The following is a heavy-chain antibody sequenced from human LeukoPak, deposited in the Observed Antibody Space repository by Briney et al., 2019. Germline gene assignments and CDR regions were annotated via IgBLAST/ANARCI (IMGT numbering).Heavy chain of an antibody. CDR3: ARGHYYGSGQYYFDY. D-gene: IGHD3-10*01. CDR1: GFTFSSYS. Sequence: GGSLRLSCVASGFTFSSYSMNWVRQAPGKGLEWVSSISSSSSYIDYADSVKGRFTISRDNAKNSLHLQMNSLRAEDTAVYYCARGHYYGSGQYYFDYWGQGTLVTVSS. J-gene: IGHJ4*02. V-gene: IGHV3-21*01. CDR2: ISSSSSYI.